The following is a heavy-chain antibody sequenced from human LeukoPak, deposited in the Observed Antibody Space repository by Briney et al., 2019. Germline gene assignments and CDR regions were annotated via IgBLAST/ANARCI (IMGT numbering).Heavy chain of an antibody. CDR1: GYTSTSYD. Sequence: ASVKVSCKASGYTSTSYDTTWVRQTPGQGLERMGWMNPSSGNTGYAQKYQGRVTITRNTSISTAYMELGSRRSEDTAVYYCARGGAALSHFDCWGQGTLVTVSS. J-gene: IGHJ4*02. D-gene: IGHD1-26*01. CDR3: ARGGAALSHFDC. V-gene: IGHV1-8*02. CDR2: MNPSSGNT.